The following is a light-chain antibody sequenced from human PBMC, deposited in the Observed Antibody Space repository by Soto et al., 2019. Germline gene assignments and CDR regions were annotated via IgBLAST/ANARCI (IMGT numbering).Light chain of an antibody. V-gene: IGKV3-20*01. Sequence: EIVLTQSPGTLSLSPGERATLSCRASQSVSFSFLAWYQQKPGQAPRLLIYGASSRATGIPDRFSGSGSGTDFTLTISRLEPEDFAVYYCQQYVSSPRTFGQGTKLEIK. CDR1: QSVSFSF. CDR3: QQYVSSPRT. J-gene: IGKJ2*01. CDR2: GAS.